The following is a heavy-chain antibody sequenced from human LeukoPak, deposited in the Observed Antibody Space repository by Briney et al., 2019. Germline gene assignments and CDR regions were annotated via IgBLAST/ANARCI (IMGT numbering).Heavy chain of an antibody. Sequence: PSEILSLTCAVYGGSFSGHYWTWIRQPPGKGLEWTGEINHSGSTNYNPSLKSRVTISVDTSKNQFSLKVSSVTAADTAVYYCARVKDPGGYYYYYYMDIWGKGNTVTVSS. CDR3: ARVKDPGGYYYYYYMDI. J-gene: IGHJ6*03. CDR2: INHSGST. CDR1: GGSFSGHY. D-gene: IGHD3-16*01. V-gene: IGHV4-34*01.